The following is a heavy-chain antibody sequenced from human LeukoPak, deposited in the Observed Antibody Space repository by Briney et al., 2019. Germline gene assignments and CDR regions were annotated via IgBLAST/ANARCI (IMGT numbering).Heavy chain of an antibody. J-gene: IGHJ4*02. CDR2: IYYSGST. V-gene: IGHV4-59*01. Sequence: PSETLSLTCTVCCGLISNYYWLWIRQPPGKGLEWIGYIYYSGSTNYNPSLKSRVTISVDTSKNQLSLKLSSVTAADTAVYYCARGAYGRGSFSIIYFDYWGQGTLVTVSS. CDR1: CGLISNYY. CDR3: ARGAYGRGSFSIIYFDY. D-gene: IGHD2-15*01.